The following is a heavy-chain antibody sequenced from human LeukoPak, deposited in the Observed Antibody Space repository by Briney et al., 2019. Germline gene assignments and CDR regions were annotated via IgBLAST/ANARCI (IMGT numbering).Heavy chain of an antibody. CDR3: ARNGDYYEKSGHYYLFDF. CDR1: GGSINNYY. CDR2: IYYSGSA. Sequence: PSETLSLTCTVSGGSINNYYWSWIRQPPGKGLEYIGYIYYSGSANYNPSLKSRVTISVDPSKNQFSLKLSSVTAADTAVYYCARNGDYYEKSGHYYLFDFWGQGTLVTVSS. D-gene: IGHD3-22*01. V-gene: IGHV4-59*01. J-gene: IGHJ4*02.